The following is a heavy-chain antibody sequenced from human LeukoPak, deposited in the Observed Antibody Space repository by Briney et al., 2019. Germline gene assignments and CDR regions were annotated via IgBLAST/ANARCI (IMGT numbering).Heavy chain of an antibody. CDR3: AKDLLGQLALDY. J-gene: IGHJ4*02. CDR1: GFTFNRYG. CDR2: ISYDGSDK. Sequence: GMSLRLSCGASGFTFNRYGMHWVRQAPGKGLEWVAVISYDGSDKYYADSVKGRFSISRDNSKNTLYLQMNSLRAEDTALYYCAKDLLGQLALDYWGQGTLVTVSS. V-gene: IGHV3-30*18. D-gene: IGHD1-1*01.